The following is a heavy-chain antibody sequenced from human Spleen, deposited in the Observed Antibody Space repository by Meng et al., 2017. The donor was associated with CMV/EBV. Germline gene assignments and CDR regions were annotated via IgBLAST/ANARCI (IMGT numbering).Heavy chain of an antibody. CDR1: GDSVFSNSAA. J-gene: IGHJ5*02. CDR3: SRGIGPRFDP. Sequence: SETLSLTCAISGDSVFSNSAAWNWIRQSPSRGLEWLGRTYYRSKWYNDYAVSVESRITVNPDTSKNQISLQLTSVTPEDTAVYYCSRGIGPRFDPWGQGTLVTVSS. CDR2: TYYRSKWYN. D-gene: IGHD2/OR15-2a*01. V-gene: IGHV6-1*01.